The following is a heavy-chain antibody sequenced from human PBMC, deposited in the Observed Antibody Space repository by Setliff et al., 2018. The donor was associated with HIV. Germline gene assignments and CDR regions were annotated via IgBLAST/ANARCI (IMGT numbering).Heavy chain of an antibody. V-gene: IGHV5-10-1*01. Sequence: PGESLKISCKGSGYSFTNYWISWVRQMSGKGLEWMGRIDPSDSYTNYSPSFQGHVSISADRSISTAYLQWSSLKASDTAMYYCARLKSPTPYYYYGMDVWGQGTTVTVSS. J-gene: IGHJ6*02. CDR2: IDPSDSYT. CDR3: ARLKSPTPYYYYGMDV. CDR1: GYSFTNYW. D-gene: IGHD4-4*01.